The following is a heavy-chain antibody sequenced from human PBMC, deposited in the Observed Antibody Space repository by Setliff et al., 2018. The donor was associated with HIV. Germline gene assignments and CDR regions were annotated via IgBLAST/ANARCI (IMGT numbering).Heavy chain of an antibody. V-gene: IGHV1-2*06. Sequence: ASVKVSCKASGYTFTAYYMHWVRQAPGQGLEWMGRIIPSSGGTNYAQKFQGRVTMTTDTSIDTAYMELSRLRSDDTAIYYCARANLLGFFDYWGQGILVTVSS. CDR2: IIPSSGGT. J-gene: IGHJ4*02. CDR1: GYTFTAYY. CDR3: ARANLLGFFDY. D-gene: IGHD7-27*01.